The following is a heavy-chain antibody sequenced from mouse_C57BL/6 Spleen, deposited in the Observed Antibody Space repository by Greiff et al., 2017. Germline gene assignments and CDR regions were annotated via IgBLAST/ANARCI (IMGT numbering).Heavy chain of an antibody. Sequence: VKLQESGPELVKPGASVKLSCKASGYTFTSYDINWVKQRPGQGLEWIGWIYPRDGSTKYNEKFKGKATLTVDTSSSTAYMELHSLTSEDSAVYFCARALNYGRYYFDYWGQGTTLTVSS. CDR1: GYTFTSYD. CDR3: ARALNYGRYYFDY. J-gene: IGHJ2*01. V-gene: IGHV1-85*01. D-gene: IGHD1-1*01. CDR2: IYPRDGST.